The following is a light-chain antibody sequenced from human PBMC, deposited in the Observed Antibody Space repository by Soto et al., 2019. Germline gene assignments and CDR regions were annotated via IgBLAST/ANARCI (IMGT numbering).Light chain of an antibody. CDR2: EVS. CDR1: GSNIGAGYE. J-gene: IGLJ2*01. V-gene: IGLV1-40*01. CDR3: SSYTSSSTVV. Sequence: QSVLTQPPSVSGAPRQRVTISCTGNGSNIGAGYEVHWYQQLLGAAPKLMIYEVSNRPSGVSNRFSGSKSGNTASLTISGLQAEDEADYYCSSYTSSSTVVFGGGTKLTVL.